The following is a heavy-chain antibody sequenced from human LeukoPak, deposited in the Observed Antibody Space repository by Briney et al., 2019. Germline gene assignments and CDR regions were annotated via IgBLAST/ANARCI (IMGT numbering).Heavy chain of an antibody. CDR3: AREKPRYGDYLNWFDP. V-gene: IGHV1-69*13. D-gene: IGHD4-17*01. CDR2: IIAIFATA. J-gene: IGHJ5*02. Sequence: ASVKVSCKASGGTFSSYAISWVRQAPGQGLEWMGGIIAIFATANYAQKFQGRVTITADESTSTAYMELSSLRSEDTAVYYCAREKPRYGDYLNWFDPWGQGTLVTVSS. CDR1: GGTFSSYA.